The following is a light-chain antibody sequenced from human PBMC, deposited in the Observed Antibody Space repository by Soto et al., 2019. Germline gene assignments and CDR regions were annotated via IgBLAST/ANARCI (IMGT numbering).Light chain of an antibody. CDR1: QGISSA. J-gene: IGKJ5*01. V-gene: IGKV1-13*02. Sequence: AIQLTQSPSSLSASIGDRVTITCRASQGISSALAWYQHKPGKAPNLLIYDASALESGVPSRFSGSGSGTDVTLTISSLQPEDCATYYCQHFNGYPRTLGQGTRLEIK. CDR3: QHFNGYPRT. CDR2: DAS.